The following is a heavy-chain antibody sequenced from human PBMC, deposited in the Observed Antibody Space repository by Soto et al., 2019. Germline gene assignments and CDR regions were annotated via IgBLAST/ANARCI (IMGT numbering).Heavy chain of an antibody. V-gene: IGHV3-74*03. J-gene: IGHJ4*02. CDR3: ATAGTGTFTY. Sequence: EVQLVESGGGLVQPGGSLRLSCAASGFTFSGSWMHWVRQAPGKGLVWVSRISSDGSSTTYADSVKGRFTISRDNAKNMLYLQMNSLSAEETAVYYCATAGTGTFTYWGQGTLATVSS. CDR1: GFTFSGSW. CDR2: ISSDGSST. D-gene: IGHD1-1*01.